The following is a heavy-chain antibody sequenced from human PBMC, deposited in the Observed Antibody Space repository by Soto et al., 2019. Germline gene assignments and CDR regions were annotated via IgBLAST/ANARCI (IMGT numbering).Heavy chain of an antibody. J-gene: IGHJ6*03. V-gene: IGHV3-15*01. CDR3: TTAGTTLYYYYYYMDV. CDR2: IKSNTDGGTT. Sequence: EVQLVESGGGLVKPGGSLRLSCAASGFTFSNAWMSWVRQAPGKGLEWVGRIKSNTDGGTTDYAAPVKGRFTISRDDSKNTLYLQMNSLKTEDTAVYYCTTAGTTLYYYYYYMDVWGKGTTVTVSS. D-gene: IGHD1-1*01. CDR1: GFTFSNAW.